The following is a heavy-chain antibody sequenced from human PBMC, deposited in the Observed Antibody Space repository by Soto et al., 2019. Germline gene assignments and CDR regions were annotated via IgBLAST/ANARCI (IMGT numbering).Heavy chain of an antibody. J-gene: IGHJ4*02. Sequence: EVQLVESGGGLVKPGGSLRLSCAVSGFIFSRYSMNWVRQAPGKGLEWVSSIGTSGSYIYDTGSVKGRFTISRDNTKDSLYLQMNSLRAEDTAIYYCARGSAFIGLDYWGQGTPVTVSS. D-gene: IGHD1-26*01. CDR3: ARGSAFIGLDY. CDR1: GFIFSRYS. V-gene: IGHV3-21*01. CDR2: IGTSGSYI.